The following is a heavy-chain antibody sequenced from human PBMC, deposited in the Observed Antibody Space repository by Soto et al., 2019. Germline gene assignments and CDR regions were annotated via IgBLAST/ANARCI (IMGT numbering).Heavy chain of an antibody. J-gene: IGHJ4*02. CDR1: GFTFSSYS. CDR3: ACYQLTHDY. V-gene: IGHV3-48*01. CDR2: ISSSSSTI. Sequence: EVQLVESGGGLVQPGGSLRLSCAASGFTFSSYSMNWVRQAPGKGLEWVSYISSSSSTIYYADSVKGRFTISRDNAKNSLYLQMNSLRAEDTAVYYCACYQLTHDYWGQGTLVTVSS. D-gene: IGHD2-2*01.